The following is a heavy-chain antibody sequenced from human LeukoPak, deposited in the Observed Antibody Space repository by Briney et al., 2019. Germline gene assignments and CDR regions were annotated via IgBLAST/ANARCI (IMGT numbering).Heavy chain of an antibody. CDR1: GFTFSSYA. D-gene: IGHD2-21*02. CDR2: ISYDGSNK. V-gene: IGHV3-30-3*01. CDR3: ARSEVIVVVTATDY. Sequence: GRSLRLSCAASGFTFSSYAMHWVRQAPGKGLEWVAVISYDGSNKYYADSVKGRFTISRDNSKNTLCLQMNSPRAEDTAVYYCARSEVIVVVTATDYWGQGTLVTVSS. J-gene: IGHJ4*02.